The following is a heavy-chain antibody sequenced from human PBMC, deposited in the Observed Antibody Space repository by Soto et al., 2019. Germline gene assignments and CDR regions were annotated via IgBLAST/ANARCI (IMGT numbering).Heavy chain of an antibody. CDR1: GYTFTSYG. Sequence: ASVEVSCKASGYTFTSYGISWVRQAPGQGLEWMGWISAYNGNTNYAQKLQGRVTMTTDTSTSTAYMELRSLRSDDTAVYYCARDGRSEYSSSWYPVDYWGQGTLVTVSS. J-gene: IGHJ4*02. V-gene: IGHV1-18*01. CDR3: ARDGRSEYSSSWYPVDY. D-gene: IGHD6-13*01. CDR2: ISAYNGNT.